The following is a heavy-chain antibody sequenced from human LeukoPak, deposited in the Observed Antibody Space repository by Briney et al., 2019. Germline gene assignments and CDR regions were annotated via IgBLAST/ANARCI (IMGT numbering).Heavy chain of an antibody. J-gene: IGHJ4*02. CDR3: ARDSRVGVPTAL. V-gene: IGHV1-69*13. CDR2: IIPIFGTT. CDR1: GGTFSSYA. Sequence: SVKVSCKASGGTFSSYAINWVRQAPGQGLEWMGGIIPIFGTTNYAQRFQGRGTITADESTSIAYMELSSLRFEDTAVYYCARDSRVGVPTALWGQGTLVTVSS. D-gene: IGHD2-2*01.